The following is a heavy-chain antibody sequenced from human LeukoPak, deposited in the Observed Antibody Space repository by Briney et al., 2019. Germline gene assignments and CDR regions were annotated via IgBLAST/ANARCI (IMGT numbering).Heavy chain of an antibody. V-gene: IGHV3-30*03. CDR3: ARHRGSAYYNTHLDC. Sequence: GESLSLSCAASGFTFSSYGMHWVRQAPGKGLGWVAVISYDGSKKYYADSVKGRFTISRDSSKNTLYLQMDSLRPEDTAMYYCARHRGSAYYNTHLDCWGGGTLVSVSS. CDR2: ISYDGSKK. J-gene: IGHJ4*02. D-gene: IGHD3-3*01. CDR1: GFTFSSYG.